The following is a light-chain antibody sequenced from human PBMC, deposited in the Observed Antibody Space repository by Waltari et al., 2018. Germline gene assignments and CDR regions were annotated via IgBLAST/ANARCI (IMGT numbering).Light chain of an antibody. CDR3: SSYAGSDTFVV. Sequence: QSALTQPSPVYGSPGQSFTISCSGTSGDVGGYNYVSLYQHHSGQAPKLIIYDINKRPSGVPDRFSGSRSGNTASLTISRLQAEDEADYYCSSYAGSDTFVVLGGGTKVTVL. CDR1: SGDVGGYNY. J-gene: IGLJ2*01. V-gene: IGLV2-11*01. CDR2: DIN.